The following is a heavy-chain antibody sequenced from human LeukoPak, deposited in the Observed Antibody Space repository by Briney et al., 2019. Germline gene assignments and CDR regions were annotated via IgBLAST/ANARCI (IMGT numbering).Heavy chain of an antibody. D-gene: IGHD6-6*01. J-gene: IGHJ4*02. V-gene: IGHV3-33*06. CDR1: GFIFRNYG. CDR3: AKHPRLVRYFDS. Sequence: GRSLRLSCAASGFIFRNYGMHWVRQAPGKGLEWVAVIWYDGSDKYYRDSVKGRFTISRDNSKNTLYLQMTSLRAEDTARYYCAKHPRLVRYFDSWGQGTLVTVSS. CDR2: IWYDGSDK.